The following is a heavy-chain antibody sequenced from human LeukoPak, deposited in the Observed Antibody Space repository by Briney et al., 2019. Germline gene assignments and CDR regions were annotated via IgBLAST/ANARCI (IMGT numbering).Heavy chain of an antibody. CDR3: ASSGQCTNGLCRDVAYMDV. D-gene: IGHD2-8*01. V-gene: IGHV4-59*11. CDR1: GGSINSHY. J-gene: IGHJ6*03. Sequence: SETLSLTCTVSGGSINSHYWSWVRQPPGKGLVWIGYISNSGNTNYNPALKSRVTISMHTSKNQLSLKLNSVTAADTAVYYCASSGQCTNGLCRDVAYMDVWGKGTTVTVSS. CDR2: ISNSGNT.